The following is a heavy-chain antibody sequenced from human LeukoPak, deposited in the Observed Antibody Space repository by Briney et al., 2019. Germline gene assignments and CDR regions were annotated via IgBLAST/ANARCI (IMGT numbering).Heavy chain of an antibody. Sequence: GGSLRLSCAASGFTFSSYWMNWVRQAPGKGLVWVSRIASDGSSTTYADSVKGRFTISRDNSKNTLYLQMNSLRAEDTAVCYCAKKGIAAAGTTYYYYGMDVWGQGTTVTVSS. CDR3: AKKGIAAAGTTYYYYGMDV. CDR2: IASDGSST. V-gene: IGHV3-74*01. D-gene: IGHD6-13*01. J-gene: IGHJ6*02. CDR1: GFTFSSYW.